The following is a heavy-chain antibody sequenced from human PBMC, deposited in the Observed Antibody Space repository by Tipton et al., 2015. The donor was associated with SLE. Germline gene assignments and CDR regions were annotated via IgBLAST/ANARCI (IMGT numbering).Heavy chain of an antibody. J-gene: IGHJ4*02. Sequence: SLRLSCAASGFTFSTYPLHWVRQSPGKGLEWVSVVYHDHTTSYADSVKGRFTISRDNSKNTLYLQVDSLRAEDTAIYYCAKDLGDNVVASGEWGQGTLVTVSS. CDR1: GFTFSTYP. CDR2: VYHDHTT. V-gene: IGHV3-23*03. CDR3: AKDLGDNVVASGE. D-gene: IGHD2-15*01.